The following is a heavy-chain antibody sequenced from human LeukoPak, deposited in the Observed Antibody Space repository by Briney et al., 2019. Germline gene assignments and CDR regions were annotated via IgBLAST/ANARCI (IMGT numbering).Heavy chain of an antibody. CDR1: GFTFSSYG. CDR2: ISTSGEST. V-gene: IGHV3-23*01. D-gene: IGHD3-10*01. J-gene: IGHJ4*02. Sequence: PGGSLRLSCAASGFTFSSYGMSWVRQAPGQGLEWVSAISTSGESTYYADSVKGHFTTSRDNSKNTLYLQMNSLRAEDTAIYFCAKGSGNGYGSGPFDYWGQGTLVTVSS. CDR3: AKGSGNGYGSGPFDY.